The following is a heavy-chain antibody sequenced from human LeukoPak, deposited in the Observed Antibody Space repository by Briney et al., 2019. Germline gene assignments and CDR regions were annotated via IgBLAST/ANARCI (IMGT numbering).Heavy chain of an antibody. V-gene: IGHV4-34*01. Sequence: PSETLSLTCAVYGGSFSGYYWSWIRQPPGKGLEWIGEINHSGSTNHNPSLKSRVTISVDTSKNQFSLRLSSVTAADTAVYYCARTQKVSIAVAGSSDYWGQGTLVTVSS. CDR2: INHSGST. CDR3: ARTQKVSIAVAGSSDY. CDR1: GGSFSGYY. D-gene: IGHD6-19*01. J-gene: IGHJ4*02.